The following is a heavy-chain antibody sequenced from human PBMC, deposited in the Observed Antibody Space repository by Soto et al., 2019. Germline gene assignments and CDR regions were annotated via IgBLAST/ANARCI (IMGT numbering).Heavy chain of an antibody. D-gene: IGHD2-21*01. V-gene: IGHV3-74*01. CDR2: INTDGSTR. Sequence: EVQLVESGGGLVQPGGSLRLSCAASGFTFSSYWMHWVRQAPGEGLVWVSRINTDGSTRSYADSVKGRFTISRDNAKNTLFLQVNSLRAEDTAVYYCARVAYGAYHFDYWGQGTLVT. CDR1: GFTFSSYW. J-gene: IGHJ4*02. CDR3: ARVAYGAYHFDY.